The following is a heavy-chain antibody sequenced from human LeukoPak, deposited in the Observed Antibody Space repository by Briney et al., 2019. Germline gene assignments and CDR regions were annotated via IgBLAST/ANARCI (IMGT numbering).Heavy chain of an antibody. Sequence: ASVKVSCKASGYTFTSYDINWVRQATGQGLEWMGWMNPNSGNTGYAQKFQGRVTMTRNTSISTAYMELSSLRPEDTAVYYCARRPGRTYYGGNYFDYWGQGTLVTVSS. CDR1: GYTFTSYD. V-gene: IGHV1-8*01. CDR2: MNPNSGNT. D-gene: IGHD4-23*01. J-gene: IGHJ4*02. CDR3: ARRPGRTYYGGNYFDY.